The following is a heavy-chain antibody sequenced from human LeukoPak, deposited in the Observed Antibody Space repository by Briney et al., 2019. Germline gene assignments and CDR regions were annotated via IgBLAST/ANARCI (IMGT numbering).Heavy chain of an antibody. CDR2: IYYSGST. V-gene: IGHV4-59*01. Sequence: SETLSLTCTVSGGSISSYYWSWIRQPPGKGLEWIGYIYYSGSTNYNPSLKSRVTISVDTSKNQFSLKLSSVTAADTDVYYCARTQGGSGYYFYYFDYWGQGTLVTVSS. J-gene: IGHJ4*02. D-gene: IGHD3-22*01. CDR3: ARTQGGSGYYFYYFDY. CDR1: GGSISSYY.